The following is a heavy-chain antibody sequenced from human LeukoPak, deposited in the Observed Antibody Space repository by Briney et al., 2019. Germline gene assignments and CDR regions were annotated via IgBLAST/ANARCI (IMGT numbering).Heavy chain of an antibody. Sequence: ASVKVSCKASGYTFTSYYMHWVRQAPGQGLEWMGIINPSGGSTSYAQKFQGRVTMTRDTSTSTVCMELSSLRSEDTAVYYCARDKIPYYDFWSGYSPKEGAFDIWGQGTMVTVSS. V-gene: IGHV1-46*01. D-gene: IGHD3-3*01. CDR1: GYTFTSYY. J-gene: IGHJ3*02. CDR3: ARDKIPYYDFWSGYSPKEGAFDI. CDR2: INPSGGST.